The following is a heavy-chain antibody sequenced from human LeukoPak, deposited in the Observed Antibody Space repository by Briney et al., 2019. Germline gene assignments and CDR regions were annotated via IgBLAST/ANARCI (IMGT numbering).Heavy chain of an antibody. J-gene: IGHJ4*02. Sequence: GGSLRLSCVGSGFNFDNYYMSWVRQAPGKELEWVADIRHDGSDVYNVDSVRGRFTISRDNANNSVFLQMNSLKDEDTAVYYCVRDGSGSDFSLDYWGQGTLVTVSS. V-gene: IGHV3-7*04. CDR1: GFNFDNYY. CDR2: IRHDGSDV. CDR3: VRDGSGSDFSLDY. D-gene: IGHD3-10*01.